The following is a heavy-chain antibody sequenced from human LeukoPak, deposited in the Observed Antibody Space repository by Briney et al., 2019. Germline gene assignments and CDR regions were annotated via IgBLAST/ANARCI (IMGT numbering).Heavy chain of an antibody. J-gene: IGHJ4*02. Sequence: ASVKVSCKASGYTFTGYYMHWVRQAPGQGLEWMGWINPNSGGTNYAQKFQGRVTMTRDTSISTAYMELSRLRSDDTAVYYCAKDSGSSSSGIDKWGQGTLVTVSS. CDR2: INPNSGGT. D-gene: IGHD6-6*01. V-gene: IGHV1-2*02. CDR1: GYTFTGYY. CDR3: AKDSGSSSSGIDK.